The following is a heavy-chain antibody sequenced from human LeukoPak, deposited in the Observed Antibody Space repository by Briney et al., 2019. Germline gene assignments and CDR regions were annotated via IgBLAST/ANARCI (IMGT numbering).Heavy chain of an antibody. Sequence: PSETLSLTCTVSGGSISSYYWSWNRQPPGKGLEWIGYIYYSGSTNYNPSLKSRVTISVDTSKNQFSLKLSSVTAADTAVYYCATYIAVAGAYYFDYWGQGTLVTVSS. V-gene: IGHV4-59*01. CDR1: GGSISSYY. CDR3: ATYIAVAGAYYFDY. D-gene: IGHD6-19*01. J-gene: IGHJ4*02. CDR2: IYYSGST.